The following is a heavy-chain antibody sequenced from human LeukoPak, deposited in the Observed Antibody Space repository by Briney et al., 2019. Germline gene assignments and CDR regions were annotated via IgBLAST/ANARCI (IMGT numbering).Heavy chain of an antibody. CDR3: ARKGQWELSLKNFGMDV. CDR2: IKSDGSST. Sequence: SGGSLRLSCAASGFSFSSYWMHWVRQDPGKGLVWVSRIKSDGSSTSYGDSVKGRFTISRDNAKNTLYLQMNSLRAEDTAVYYCARKGQWELSLKNFGMDVWGQGTTVTVSS. V-gene: IGHV3-74*01. D-gene: IGHD1-26*01. J-gene: IGHJ6*02. CDR1: GFSFSSYW.